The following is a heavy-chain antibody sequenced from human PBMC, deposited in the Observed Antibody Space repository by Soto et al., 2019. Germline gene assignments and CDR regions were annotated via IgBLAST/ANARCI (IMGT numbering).Heavy chain of an antibody. CDR2: IKEDGSEK. CDR3: TRKRFGMDV. J-gene: IGHJ6*02. CDR1: GFTFSNSW. Sequence: PVGSLNLSCAASGFTFSNSWMSWVRQAPGKGLEWVANIKEDGSEKDYVDPVKGRFTITRDNAKNSLYLQMNNLRAEDTAVYFCTRKRFGMDVWGQGTTVTVSS. V-gene: IGHV3-7*03.